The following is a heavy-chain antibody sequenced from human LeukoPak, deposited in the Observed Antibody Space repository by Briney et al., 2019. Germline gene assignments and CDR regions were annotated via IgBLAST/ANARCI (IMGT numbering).Heavy chain of an antibody. CDR2: IYHNGTT. V-gene: IGHV4-4*02. J-gene: IGHJ4*02. CDR3: ARDLDGSGTSSF. CDR1: GGSISSSNW. Sequence: PSGTMSLTCAVSGGSISSSNWWSWVRQPPGKGLEWIGEIYHNGTTNYNPSLKSRVTISVDKSKNQFSLKLSSVTAADTAVYYCARDLDGSGTSSFWGQGTLVTVSS. D-gene: IGHD3-10*01.